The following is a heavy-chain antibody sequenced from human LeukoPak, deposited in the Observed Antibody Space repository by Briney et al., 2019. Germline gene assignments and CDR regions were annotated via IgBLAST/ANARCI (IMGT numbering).Heavy chain of an antibody. D-gene: IGHD3-22*01. CDR2: ISGGGNT. Sequence: GGSLRLSCAVSGFTVSNNYMSWVRQAPGKGLEWVSVISGGGNTYDADSVKGRFTISRDNSKNTLYLQMNSLRAEDTAVYYCATIYNYYDSSGYLDYWGQGTLVTVSS. CDR1: GFTVSNNY. CDR3: ATIYNYYDSSGYLDY. V-gene: IGHV3-53*01. J-gene: IGHJ4*02.